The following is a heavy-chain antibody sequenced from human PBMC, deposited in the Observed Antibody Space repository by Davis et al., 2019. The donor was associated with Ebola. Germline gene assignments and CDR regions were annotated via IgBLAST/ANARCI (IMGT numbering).Heavy chain of an antibody. J-gene: IGHJ4*02. Sequence: GGSLRLSCAASGFTFSSYWMSWACQAPGKGLEWVSAISGSGGSTYYADSVKGRFTISRDNSKNTLYLQMNSLRAEDTAVYYCAKRYSSTAWYFDYWGQGTLVTVSS. CDR3: AKRYSSTAWYFDY. V-gene: IGHV3-23*01. D-gene: IGHD6-13*01. CDR1: GFTFSSYW. CDR2: ISGSGGST.